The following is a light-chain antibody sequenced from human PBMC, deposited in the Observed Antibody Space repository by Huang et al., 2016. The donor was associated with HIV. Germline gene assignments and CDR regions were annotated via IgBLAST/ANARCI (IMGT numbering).Light chain of an antibody. CDR3: QHYSNWPPLT. CDR1: QSIGTN. CDR2: GAS. Sequence: IILTQSPATLSVSPGEGATLSCRASQSIGTNLAWYQQGPGQAPRLLVYGASTRATGVPGRCSGSGSGTKFNLTLSSLQSEDFATYYCQHYSNWPPLTFGGGTKVDI. V-gene: IGKV3-15*01. J-gene: IGKJ4*01.